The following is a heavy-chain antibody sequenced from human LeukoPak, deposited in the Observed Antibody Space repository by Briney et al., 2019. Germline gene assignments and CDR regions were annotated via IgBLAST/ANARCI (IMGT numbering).Heavy chain of an antibody. CDR3: AKRMGYSSGWYEGGGYYFDY. J-gene: IGHJ4*02. Sequence: GGSLRLSCAASGFTFSSYGMHWVRQAPGKGLEWVAFIRYDGSNKYYADSVKGRFTISRDNSKNTLYLQMNSLRAEGTAVYYCAKRMGYSSGWYEGGGYYFDYWGQGTLVTVSS. CDR1: GFTFSSYG. D-gene: IGHD6-19*01. V-gene: IGHV3-30*02. CDR2: IRYDGSNK.